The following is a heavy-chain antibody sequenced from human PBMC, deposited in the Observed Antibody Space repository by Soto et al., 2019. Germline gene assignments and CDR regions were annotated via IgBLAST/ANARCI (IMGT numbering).Heavy chain of an antibody. CDR2: ISYDGSNK. J-gene: IGHJ6*02. V-gene: IGHV3-30-3*01. Sequence: PGGSLRLSCAASGFTFSSYAMHWVRQAPGKGLEWVAVISYDGSNKYYADSVKGRFTISRDNSKNTLYLQMNSLRAEDTAVYYYARTTPGPLFPHYYYYGMDVWGQGTTVTVSS. CDR1: GFTFSSYA. D-gene: IGHD4-17*01. CDR3: ARTTPGPLFPHYYYYGMDV.